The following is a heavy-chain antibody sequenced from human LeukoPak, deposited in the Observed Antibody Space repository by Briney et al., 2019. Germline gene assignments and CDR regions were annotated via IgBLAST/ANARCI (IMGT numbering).Heavy chain of an antibody. CDR3: ARDYYGSGSYDY. CDR1: GFTFSSYS. V-gene: IGHV4-59*01. CDR2: IYYSGST. D-gene: IGHD3-10*01. Sequence: GSLRLSCAASGFTFSSYSMNWIRQPPGEGLEWIGYIYYSGSTNYNPSLKSRVTISVYTSKNQFSLKLSSVTAADTAVYYCARDYYGSGSYDYWGQGTLVTVSS. J-gene: IGHJ4*02.